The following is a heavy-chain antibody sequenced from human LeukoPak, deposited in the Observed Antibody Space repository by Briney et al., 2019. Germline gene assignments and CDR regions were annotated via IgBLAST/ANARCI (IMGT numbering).Heavy chain of an antibody. J-gene: IGHJ4*02. CDR2: IIPIFGTA. CDR1: GGTFISYA. D-gene: IGHD3-22*01. Sequence: SVKVSCKASGGTFISYAISWVRQAPGQGLEWMGGIIPIFGTANYAQKFQGRVTITADESTSTAYMELSSLRSEDTAAYYCARGALYDSSGYYYVYWGQGTLVTVSS. V-gene: IGHV1-69*13. CDR3: ARGALYDSSGYYYVY.